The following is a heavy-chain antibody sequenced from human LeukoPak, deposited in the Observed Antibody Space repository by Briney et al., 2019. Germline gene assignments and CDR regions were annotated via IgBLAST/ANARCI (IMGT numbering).Heavy chain of an antibody. CDR3: ARRTGYYDGFDY. D-gene: IGHD3/OR15-3a*01. J-gene: IGHJ4*02. CDR1: DGSIGSYY. Sequence: PSETLSLTCTVSDGSIGSYYWSWIRQPPGKGLEWIGYIYYTGSTNYNPSLKSRVTISVDTSKNQLSLKLSSVTAADTAVYYCARRTGYYDGFDYWGQGTLVTVSS. CDR2: IYYTGST. V-gene: IGHV4-59*01.